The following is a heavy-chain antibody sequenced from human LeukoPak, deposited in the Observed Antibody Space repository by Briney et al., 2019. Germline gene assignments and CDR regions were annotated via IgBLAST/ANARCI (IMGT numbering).Heavy chain of an antibody. CDR2: ISSSSSYV. CDR1: GFTFSSYS. V-gene: IGHV3-21*01. CDR3: ARYLVTGGCFDY. Sequence: GGSLRLSCAASGFTFSSYSMNWVRQAPGKGLEWVSSISSSSSYVYYADSVKGRFTISRDNAKNSLYLQMNSLRAEDTAVYYCARYLVTGGCFDYWGQGTLVTVSS. J-gene: IGHJ4*02. D-gene: IGHD2-21*02.